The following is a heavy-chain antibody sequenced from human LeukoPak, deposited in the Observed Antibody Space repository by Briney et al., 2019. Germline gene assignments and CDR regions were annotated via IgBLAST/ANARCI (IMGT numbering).Heavy chain of an antibody. CDR2: ISCDGSNK. D-gene: IGHD6-19*01. Sequence: PGRSLRLSCAASGFTFSSYAMHWVRQAPGKGLEWVAVISCDGSNKYYADSVKGRLTISRDNSKNTLYLQMNSLRAEDTAVYYCARDRTPPRIAVAGTIDYWGQGTLVTVSS. CDR3: ARDRTPPRIAVAGTIDY. CDR1: GFTFSSYA. V-gene: IGHV3-30-3*01. J-gene: IGHJ4*02.